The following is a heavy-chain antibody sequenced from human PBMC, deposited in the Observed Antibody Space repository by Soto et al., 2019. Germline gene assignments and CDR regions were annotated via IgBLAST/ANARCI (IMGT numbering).Heavy chain of an antibody. CDR3: ARNFGELLYPLPPEGFDP. V-gene: IGHV1-46*03. D-gene: IGHD3-10*01. J-gene: IGHJ5*02. CDR1: GYTFTSYY. CDR2: INPSGGST. Sequence: GASVKVSCKASGYTFTSYYVHWVRQAPGQGLEWMGIINPSGGSTSYAQKFQGRVTMTRDTSTSTVYMELSSLRSEDTAVYYCARNFGELLYPLPPEGFDPWGQGTLVTVSS.